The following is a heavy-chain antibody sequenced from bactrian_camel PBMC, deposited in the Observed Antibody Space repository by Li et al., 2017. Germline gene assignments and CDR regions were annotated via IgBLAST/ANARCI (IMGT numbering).Heavy chain of an antibody. CDR1: GHSRGSNC. CDR3: AARGPYCYTKLSVRDFTY. CDR2: IRRSGGET. V-gene: IGHV3-3*01. Sequence: LVESGGGSVQAGGSLRLSCVVSGHSRGSNCVGWYRLPPGRAPAEREGIAAIRRSGGETWYADSVKGRFTISQDNAKNTVYLQMNSLKPEDTAMYYCAARGPYCYTKLSVRDFTYWGQGTQVTVS. J-gene: IGHJ6*01. D-gene: IGHD2*01.